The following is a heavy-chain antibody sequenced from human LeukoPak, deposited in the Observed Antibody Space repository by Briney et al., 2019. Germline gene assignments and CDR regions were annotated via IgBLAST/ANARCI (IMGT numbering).Heavy chain of an antibody. CDR1: GGTFSSYA. CDR2: IIPILGIA. CDR3: ASLLNDHLLGDS. V-gene: IGHV1-69*04. D-gene: IGHD2/OR15-2a*01. Sequence: SVKASCKASGGTFSSYAISWVRQAPGQGLEWMGRIIPILGIANYAQKFQGRVTITADKSTSTAYMELSSLRSEDTAVYYCASLLNDHLLGDSWGQGTLVTVSS. J-gene: IGHJ4*02.